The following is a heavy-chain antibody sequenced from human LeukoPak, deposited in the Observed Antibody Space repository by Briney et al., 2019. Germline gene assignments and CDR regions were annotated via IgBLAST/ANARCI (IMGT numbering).Heavy chain of an antibody. D-gene: IGHD3-3*01. V-gene: IGHV4-34*01. Sequence: PSETLSLTCTVSGGSISSYYWSWIRQPPGKGLEWIGEINHSGSTNYNPSLKSRVTISVDTSKNQFSLKLSSVTAADTAVYYCARLNYDFWSPVPYYTDYWGQGTLVTVSS. CDR1: GGSISSYY. J-gene: IGHJ4*02. CDR2: INHSGST. CDR3: ARLNYDFWSPVPYYTDY.